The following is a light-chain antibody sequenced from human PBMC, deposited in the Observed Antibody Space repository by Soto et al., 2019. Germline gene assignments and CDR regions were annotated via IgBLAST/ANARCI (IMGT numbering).Light chain of an antibody. Sequence: QSALTQPASVSGSPGQSITISCAGTSGDVGAYNFVTWFQQHPGKVPKLIIYDVTDRPSGVSDRFSGSKSGNTASLPISGLLAEDEADYYCGSYATINTMIFGGGTKLTVL. J-gene: IGLJ2*01. V-gene: IGLV2-14*01. CDR3: GSYATINTMI. CDR1: SGDVGAYNF. CDR2: DVT.